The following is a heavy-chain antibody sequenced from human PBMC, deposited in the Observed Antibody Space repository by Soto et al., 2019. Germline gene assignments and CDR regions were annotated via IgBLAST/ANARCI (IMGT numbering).Heavy chain of an antibody. J-gene: IGHJ4*02. CDR2: IYYSGST. V-gene: IGHV4-59*01. CDR1: GGSISSYY. CDR3: AREDGYYFDY. Sequence: SETLSLTCTVPGGSISSYYWSWIRQPPGKGLEWIGYIYYSGSTNCNPSLKSRVTISVDTSKNQFSLKLSSVTAADTAVYYCAREDGYYFDYWGQGTLVTVSS.